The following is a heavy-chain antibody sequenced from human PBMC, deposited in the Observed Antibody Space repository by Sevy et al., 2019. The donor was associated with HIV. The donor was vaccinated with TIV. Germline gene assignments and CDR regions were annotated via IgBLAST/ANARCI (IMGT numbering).Heavy chain of an antibody. Sequence: GGSLRLSCAASGFTFSDFYMSWIRHSPGKGLEWVSYISPTGATIFYADSVKGRFTISRDNAKNSLYLQMNSLRAEDTAVYYCARDPFSDSSGYGYWGQGTLVTVSS. CDR1: GFTFSDFY. CDR2: ISPTGATI. CDR3: ARDPFSDSSGYGY. J-gene: IGHJ4*02. D-gene: IGHD3-22*01. V-gene: IGHV3-11*01.